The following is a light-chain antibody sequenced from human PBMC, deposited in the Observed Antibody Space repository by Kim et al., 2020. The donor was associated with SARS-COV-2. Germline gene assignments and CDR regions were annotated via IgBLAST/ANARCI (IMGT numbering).Light chain of an antibody. V-gene: IGLV1-40*01. CDR1: SSNLGADYV. CDR3: QSYDNSLSGWV. J-gene: IGLJ3*02. CDR2: GNS. Sequence: ATIPCPGSSSNLGADYVVHWYQQLPGSAPRLLISGNSNRPSGVPDRFSGTKSGTSASLAITGLQAEDEADYYCQSYDNSLSGWVFGGGTQLTVL.